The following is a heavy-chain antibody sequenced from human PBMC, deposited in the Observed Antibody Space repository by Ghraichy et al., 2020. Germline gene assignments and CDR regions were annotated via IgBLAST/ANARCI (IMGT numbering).Heavy chain of an antibody. Sequence: SETLSLTCTVSGASINSGGSYWSWIRQHPEKGLEWIGSRSDVGTTHFNPSLKSRVSISTDRSKSQFSLKLTSMSAADTALYYCARAGHRTTYTFDVWGQGTMVTVSS. CDR3: ARAGHRTTYTFDV. CDR2: RSDVGTT. J-gene: IGHJ3*01. V-gene: IGHV4-31*03. D-gene: IGHD1-14*01. CDR1: GASINSGGSY.